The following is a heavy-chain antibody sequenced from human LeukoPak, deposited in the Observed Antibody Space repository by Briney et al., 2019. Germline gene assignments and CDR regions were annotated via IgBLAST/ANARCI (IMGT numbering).Heavy chain of an antibody. J-gene: IGHJ4*02. CDR2: ISAYNGNT. Sequence: ASVKVSCKASGYTLTSYGISWVRQAPGQGLEWMGWISAYNGNTNYAQKLQGRVTMTTDTSTSTAYMELRSLRSDDTAVYYCAREIAAADTYYFDYWGQGTLVTVSS. V-gene: IGHV1-18*01. CDR3: AREIAAADTYYFDY. D-gene: IGHD6-13*01. CDR1: GYTLTSYG.